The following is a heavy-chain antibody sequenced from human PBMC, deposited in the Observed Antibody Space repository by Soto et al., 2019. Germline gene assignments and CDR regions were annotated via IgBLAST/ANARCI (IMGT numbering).Heavy chain of an antibody. CDR3: AKDAVPRNDLWDYFEF. CDR2: IGGGGDDT. CDR1: GFIFSHYA. J-gene: IGHJ4*02. Sequence: GGSLRLSCAASGFIFSHYAMSWVRQAPGKGLEWVSGIGGGGDDTNYADSVKGRFTISRDNSKNTLFLQMNSLRVEDTAVYYCAKDAVPRNDLWDYFEFGGQGTLVTVSS. D-gene: IGHD1-1*01. V-gene: IGHV3-23*01.